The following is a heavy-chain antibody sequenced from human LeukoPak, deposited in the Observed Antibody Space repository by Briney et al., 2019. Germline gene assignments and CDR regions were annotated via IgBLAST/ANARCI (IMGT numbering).Heavy chain of an antibody. V-gene: IGHV1-2*02. J-gene: IGHJ6*02. Sequence: GASVKVSCKASGYTFTGYYMHWVRQAPGQGLEWMGWINPNSGGTNYAQKFQGRVTMTRDTSISTAYMELSRLRSDDTAVYYCAMNLGSYNWNDVYYYGMDVWGQGTTVTVSS. D-gene: IGHD1-1*01. CDR2: INPNSGGT. CDR3: AMNLGSYNWNDVYYYGMDV. CDR1: GYTFTGYY.